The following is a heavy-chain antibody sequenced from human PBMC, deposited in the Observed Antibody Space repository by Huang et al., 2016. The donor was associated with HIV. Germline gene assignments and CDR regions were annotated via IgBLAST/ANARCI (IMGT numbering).Heavy chain of an antibody. J-gene: IGHJ4*01. V-gene: IGHV3-43*01. CDR2: INWNSVKL. D-gene: IGHD2-8*02. CDR3: KATGYWGSHFDA. Sequence: MELVESGGAVVQPGRSLRLSCAVSGFTFDDYTMHWVRQVPGKSLEWVSLINWNSVKLHYSETVKGRFIISRDNSKNSLYLQLNNLTTDDTAFYCAKATGYWGSHFDAWGHGTLVTVSS. CDR1: GFTFDDYT.